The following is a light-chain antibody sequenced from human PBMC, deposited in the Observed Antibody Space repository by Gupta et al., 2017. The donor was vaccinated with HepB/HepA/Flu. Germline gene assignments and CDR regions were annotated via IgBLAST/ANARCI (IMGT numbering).Light chain of an antibody. CDR2: GAS. CDR1: QSVSSSY. V-gene: IGKV3-20*01. Sequence: EIVLTQSPGTLSLSPGERVTLSCRASQSVSSSYLAWYQQKPGQAPRLLIYGASSRATGIPDRFSGGGSGTDFSLTISRLEPEEFAVYYCQQYGSSPPYTLGQGTKLEIK. CDR3: QQYGSSPPYT. J-gene: IGKJ2*01.